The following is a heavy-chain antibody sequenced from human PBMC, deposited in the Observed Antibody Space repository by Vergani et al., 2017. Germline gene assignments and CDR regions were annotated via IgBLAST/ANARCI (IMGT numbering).Heavy chain of an antibody. Sequence: VQLVESGGGVVQPGRSLRLSCAASGFTFSSYGMHWVRQAPGKGLEWVAVIWYDGSNKYEADSVPGRFTISRDNSKYTLYLQMNSLRAEYTAVYYCAREGGGYCTNGVCLDYYYYGMDVWSQGTTVTVSS. V-gene: IGHV3-33*01. CDR2: IWYDGSNK. CDR1: GFTFSSYG. J-gene: IGHJ6*02. CDR3: AREGGGYCTNGVCLDYYYYGMDV. D-gene: IGHD2-8*01.